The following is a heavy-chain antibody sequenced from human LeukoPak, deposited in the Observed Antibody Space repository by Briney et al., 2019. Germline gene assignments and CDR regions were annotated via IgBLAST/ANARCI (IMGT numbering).Heavy chain of an antibody. CDR1: GGSISSYS. V-gene: IGHV4-59*01. Sequence: SETLSLTCTVSGGSISSYSWSWIRQPPGKGLEWIAYIYYSGSTNYNPSLKSRVTISVDTSKNQFSLKLSSVTAADTAVYYCARGAHDAFDIWGQGTMVTVSS. CDR3: ARGAHDAFDI. J-gene: IGHJ3*02. CDR2: IYYSGST.